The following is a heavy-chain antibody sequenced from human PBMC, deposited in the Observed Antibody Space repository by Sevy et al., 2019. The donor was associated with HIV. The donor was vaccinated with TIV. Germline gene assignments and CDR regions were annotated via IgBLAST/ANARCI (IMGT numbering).Heavy chain of an antibody. CDR3: ARVLYYDFWSGYYSMGFDY. CDR1: GFTFSSYW. CDR2: IKQDGSEK. V-gene: IGHV3-7*01. Sequence: GGSLRLSCAASGFTFSSYWMSWVRQAPGKGLEWVANIKQDGSEKYYVDSVKGRFTISRDNAKNSLYLQMNSLRAEDTAVYYCARVLYYDFWSGYYSMGFDYLGQGTLVTVSS. D-gene: IGHD3-3*01. J-gene: IGHJ4*02.